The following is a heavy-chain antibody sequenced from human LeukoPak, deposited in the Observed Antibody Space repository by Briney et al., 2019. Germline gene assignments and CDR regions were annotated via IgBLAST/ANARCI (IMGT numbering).Heavy chain of an antibody. Sequence: ASVKVSCKASGYTFTGYYMHWVRQAPGQGLEWMGWINPNSGGTSYAQKFQGRVTMTRDTSISTAYMELSRLRSDDTAVYYCARDSITMVRGVQDWGQGTLVTVSS. J-gene: IGHJ4*02. V-gene: IGHV1-2*02. CDR2: INPNSGGT. CDR3: ARDSITMVRGVQD. CDR1: GYTFTGYY. D-gene: IGHD3-10*01.